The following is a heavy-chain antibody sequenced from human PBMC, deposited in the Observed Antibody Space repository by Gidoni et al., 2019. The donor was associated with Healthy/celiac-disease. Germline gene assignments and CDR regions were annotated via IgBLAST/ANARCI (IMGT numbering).Heavy chain of an antibody. CDR2: ISGSGGST. V-gene: IGHV3-23*01. J-gene: IGHJ4*02. D-gene: IGHD3-10*01. CDR1: GFTFSSYA. Sequence: EVQLLESGGGLVQPGGSLRLSCAASGFTFSSYAMCWVRQAPGKGVGGVSAISGSGGSTYYADSVKGRFTISRDNSKNTLYLQMNSLRAEDTAVYYCAGRFGELLDYWGQGTLVTVSS. CDR3: AGRFGELLDY.